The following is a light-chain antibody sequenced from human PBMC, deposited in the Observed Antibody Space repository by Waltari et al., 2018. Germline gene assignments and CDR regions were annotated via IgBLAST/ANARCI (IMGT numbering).Light chain of an antibody. V-gene: IGKV4-1*01. CDR1: QSVLYSSNNENY. J-gene: IGKJ2*01. Sequence: DIVMTQSPDSLAVSLGERATINCKSSQSVLYSSNNENYLAWYQQKPGPPPKLLIDWASTRESGVPDRFSGSGSGTDFTLTINSLQAEDVAVYYCQQYYSTPYTFGQGTKLEIK. CDR2: WAS. CDR3: QQYYSTPYT.